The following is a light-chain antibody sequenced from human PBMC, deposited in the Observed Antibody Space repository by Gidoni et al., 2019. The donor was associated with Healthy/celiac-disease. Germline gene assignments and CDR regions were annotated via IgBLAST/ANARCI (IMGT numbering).Light chain of an antibody. Sequence: DIQMTQSPSSLSASVGDRVTITCRASQSISSYLNWYQQKPGKAPKLLIYAASSLKSGVPSRFSGSGSGTDFTLTISSLQPEDFATDYCQQSYSTPSCTFGQGTKLEIK. J-gene: IGKJ2*02. CDR1: QSISSY. V-gene: IGKV1-39*01. CDR3: QQSYSTPSCT. CDR2: AAS.